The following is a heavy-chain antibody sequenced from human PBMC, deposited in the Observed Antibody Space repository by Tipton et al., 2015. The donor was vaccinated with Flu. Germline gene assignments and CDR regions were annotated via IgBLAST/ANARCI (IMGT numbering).Heavy chain of an antibody. V-gene: IGHV4-39*01. Sequence: TLSLTCTVSGGSISSSSYYWGWIRQPPGKGLEWIGSIYYSGSTYYNPSLKSRVTISVDTSKNQFSLKLSSVTAADTAVYYCARGRGHYYDFDYWGQGTLVTVSS. CDR3: ARGRGHYYDFDY. D-gene: IGHD3-22*01. J-gene: IGHJ4*02. CDR2: IYYSGST. CDR1: GGSISSSSYY.